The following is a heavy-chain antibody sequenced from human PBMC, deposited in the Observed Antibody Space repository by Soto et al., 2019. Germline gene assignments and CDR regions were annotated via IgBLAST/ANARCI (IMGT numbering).Heavy chain of an antibody. CDR3: ARAYYDTKGYSLDP. CDR2: TYYRSKWYN. CDR1: GDSVSSNRAA. V-gene: IGHV6-1*01. Sequence: SQTLSLTCAISGDSVSSNRAAWSWIRQSPSRGLEWLGRTYYRSKWYNDYAVSVKSRITINPDTSKNQFSLQLNSVTPDDTAVYYCARAYYDTKGYSLDPWGLGTLVTVSS. J-gene: IGHJ5*02. D-gene: IGHD3-16*01.